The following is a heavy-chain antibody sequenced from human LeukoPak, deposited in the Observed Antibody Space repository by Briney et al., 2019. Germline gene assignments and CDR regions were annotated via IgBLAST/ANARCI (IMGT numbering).Heavy chain of an antibody. CDR2: IYYSGST. J-gene: IGHJ3*02. Sequence: SETLSVTCTVSGGSINSSSYYWGWIRQPPGKGLEWIGSIYYSGSTYYNPSLKSRVTISVDTSKNQFSLKLSSVTAADTAVYYCARPMSRDGYQDAFDIWGKGTMVTVSS. CDR1: GGSINSSSYY. V-gene: IGHV4-39*01. D-gene: IGHD5-24*01. CDR3: ARPMSRDGYQDAFDI.